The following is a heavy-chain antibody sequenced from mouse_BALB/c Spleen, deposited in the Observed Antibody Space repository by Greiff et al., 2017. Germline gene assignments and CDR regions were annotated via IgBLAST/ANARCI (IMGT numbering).Heavy chain of an antibody. V-gene: IGHV1S137*01. Sequence: QVQLQQSGAELVRPGVSVKISCKGSGYTFTDYAMHWVKQSHAKSLEWIGVISTYYGDASYNQKFKGKATMTVDKSSSTAYMELARLTSEDSAIYYCARSLNWDGFAYWGQGTLVTVSA. CDR1: GYTFTDYA. D-gene: IGHD4-1*02. J-gene: IGHJ3*01. CDR2: ISTYYGDA. CDR3: ARSLNWDGFAY.